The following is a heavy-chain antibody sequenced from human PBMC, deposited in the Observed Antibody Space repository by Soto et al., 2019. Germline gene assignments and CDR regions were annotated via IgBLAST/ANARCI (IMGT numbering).Heavy chain of an antibody. D-gene: IGHD6-6*01. V-gene: IGHV4-39*01. CDR3: ARRYSSSSEFDY. Sequence: SETLSLTCTVSGGSISSSSYYWGWIRQPPGKGLEWIGSTYYSGSTYYNPSLKSRVTISVDTSKNQFSLKLSSVTAADTAVYYCARRYSSSSEFDYWGQGTLVTVSS. J-gene: IGHJ4*02. CDR2: TYYSGST. CDR1: GGSISSSSYY.